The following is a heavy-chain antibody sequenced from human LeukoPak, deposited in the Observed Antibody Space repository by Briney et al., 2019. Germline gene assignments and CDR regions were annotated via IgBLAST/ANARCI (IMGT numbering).Heavy chain of an antibody. J-gene: IGHJ4*02. CDR1: GYTFTSYA. V-gene: IGHV1-3*01. Sequence: ASVKVSCKASGYTFTSYAMHWVRQAPGQRLEWMGWINAGNGNTKYSQEFQGRVTITRDTSASTTYMELSSLRSEDTAVYYCARDYDILTGYYSHFDYWGQGTLVTVSS. CDR2: INAGNGNT. D-gene: IGHD3-9*01. CDR3: ARDYDILTGYYSHFDY.